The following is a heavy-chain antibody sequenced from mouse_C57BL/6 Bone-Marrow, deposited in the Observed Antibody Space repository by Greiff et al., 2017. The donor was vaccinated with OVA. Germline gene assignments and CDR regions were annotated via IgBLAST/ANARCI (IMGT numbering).Heavy chain of an antibody. V-gene: IGHV1-76*01. CDR1: GYTFTDYY. J-gene: IGHJ4*01. CDR2: IYPGSGNT. D-gene: IGHD2-3*01. Sequence: VQLQQSGAELVRPGASVKLSCKASGYTFTDYYINWVKQRPGQGLEWIARIYPGSGNTYYNEKFKGKATLTAVKSSSTAYMQLSSLTSEDSAVYFCARSWLLHAMDYWGQGTSVTVSS. CDR3: ARSWLLHAMDY.